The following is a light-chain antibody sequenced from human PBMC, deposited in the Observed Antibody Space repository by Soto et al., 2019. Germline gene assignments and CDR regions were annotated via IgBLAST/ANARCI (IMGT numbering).Light chain of an antibody. Sequence: AIRMTQSPSSFSASTGDRVTITCRASQGISSYLAWYQQKPGKAPKLLIYAASTLQSGVPSRFSGSGSGTDFTLTIICLQSEDFATYYCQQYYSYPLTFGQGTKVEIK. CDR1: QGISSY. CDR3: QQYYSYPLT. CDR2: AAS. V-gene: IGKV1-8*01. J-gene: IGKJ1*01.